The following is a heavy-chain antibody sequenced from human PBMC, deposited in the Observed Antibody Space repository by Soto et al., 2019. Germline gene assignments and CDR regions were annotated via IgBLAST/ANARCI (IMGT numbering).Heavy chain of an antibody. Sequence: SETLSLTCTVSGGSISSYYWSWIRQPPGKGLEWIGYIYYSGSTNYNPSLKSRVTISVDTSKNQFSLKLSSVTAADTAVYYCAREGPGFAYYYYGMDVWGQGTTVTVSS. CDR1: GGSISSYY. CDR3: AREGPGFAYYYYGMDV. CDR2: IYYSGST. J-gene: IGHJ6*02. V-gene: IGHV4-59*01. D-gene: IGHD3-3*01.